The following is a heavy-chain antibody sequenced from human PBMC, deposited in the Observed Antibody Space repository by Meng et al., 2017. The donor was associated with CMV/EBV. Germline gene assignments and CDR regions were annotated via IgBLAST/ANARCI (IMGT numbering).Heavy chain of an antibody. J-gene: IGHJ4*02. CDR1: GFSLSTCGVS. CDR3: ARIAAAGRFYY. D-gene: IGHD6-13*01. Sequence: QMTCKESGATLVKPTLALTLTCTFSGFSLSTCGVSVGWIRQPPGKALEWLALIYWDDDKRYSPSLKSRLTITKDTSKNQVVLTMTNMDPVDTATYYCARIAAAGRFYYWGQGTLVTVSS. V-gene: IGHV2-5*02. CDR2: IYWDDDK.